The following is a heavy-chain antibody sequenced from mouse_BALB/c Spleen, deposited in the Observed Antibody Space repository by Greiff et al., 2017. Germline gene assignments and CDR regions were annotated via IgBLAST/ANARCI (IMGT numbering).Heavy chain of an antibody. Sequence: EVNLVESGGGLVQPGGSLKLSCAASGFTFSSYGMSWVRQTPDKRLEWVATISSGGSYTYYPDSVKGRFTISRDNAKNTLYLQMSSLKSEDTAMYYCARIDAYWGQGTLVTVSA. V-gene: IGHV5-6*03. CDR1: GFTFSSYG. CDR2: ISSGGSYT. J-gene: IGHJ3*01. CDR3: ARIDAY.